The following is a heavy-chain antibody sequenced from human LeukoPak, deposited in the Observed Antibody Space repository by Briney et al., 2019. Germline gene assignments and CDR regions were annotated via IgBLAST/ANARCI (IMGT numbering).Heavy chain of an antibody. CDR3: EKDGCGGDCYSPSFFDY. J-gene: IGHJ4*02. D-gene: IGHD2-21*02. CDR1: GFTFSSYG. Sequence: GGSLTLSCAASGFTFSSYGMHWVRQAPDKGLEWVAFIRYDGRNNYYADSVKGRFTISRDNSKNTLYLQMNSLRAEDTAVYYCEKDGCGGDCYSPSFFDYWGQGTLVTVSS. V-gene: IGHV3-30*02. CDR2: IRYDGRNN.